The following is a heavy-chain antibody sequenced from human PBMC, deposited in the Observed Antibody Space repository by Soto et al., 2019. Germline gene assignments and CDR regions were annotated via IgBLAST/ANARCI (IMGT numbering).Heavy chain of an antibody. CDR1: GYSFTSYW. Sequence: PGESLKISCKGSGYSFTSYWIGWVRQMPGKGLEWMGIIYPGDSDTRYSPSFQGQVTISADKSISTAYLQWSSLKASDTAMYYCARHGAYSSGWWDFDYWGQGTLVTVSS. CDR2: IYPGDSDT. J-gene: IGHJ4*02. V-gene: IGHV5-51*01. D-gene: IGHD6-19*01. CDR3: ARHGAYSSGWWDFDY.